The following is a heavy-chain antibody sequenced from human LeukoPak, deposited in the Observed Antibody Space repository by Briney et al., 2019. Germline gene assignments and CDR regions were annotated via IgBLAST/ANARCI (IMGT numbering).Heavy chain of an antibody. CDR2: IYYTGST. CDR1: GGSISSGDHY. J-gene: IGHJ4*02. CDR3: ARESLRYCSAGSCSPFDS. V-gene: IGHV4-30-4*01. Sequence: SETLSLTCTVSGGSISSGDHYWSWIRQPPGKGLEWIGHIYYTGSTSYNPSLKSPVIISVDTSKNQFSLKLSSVTATDTGVYYCARESLRYCSAGSCSPFDSWGQGTLVTVSS. D-gene: IGHD2-15*01.